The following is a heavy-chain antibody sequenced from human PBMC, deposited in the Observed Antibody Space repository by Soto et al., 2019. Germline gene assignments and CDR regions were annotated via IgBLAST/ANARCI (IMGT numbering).Heavy chain of an antibody. V-gene: IGHV3-30*18. CDR2: NSYDGSNK. D-gene: IGHD2-2*01. J-gene: IGHJ3*02. CDR3: AKDSWQRLQGYCRSTSCYDAFDM. Sequence: GGSLRLSCAASGFTFSSYGIHWVRQAPGKGLEWVAVNSYDGSNKYYADSVKGRFTISRDNSKNTLFLQMNSLRAEDTAVYYCAKDSWQRLQGYCRSTSCYDAFDMWGQGTMVTVSS. CDR1: GFTFSSYG.